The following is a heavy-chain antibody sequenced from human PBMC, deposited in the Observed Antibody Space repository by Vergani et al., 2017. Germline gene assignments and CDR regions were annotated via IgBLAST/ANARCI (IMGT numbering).Heavy chain of an antibody. J-gene: IGHJ3*02. CDR3: ARALPAAMWYRDAFDI. D-gene: IGHD2-2*01. Sequence: QEQLVESGGGVVQPGRSLRLSCAASGFTFSSYGMHWVRQAPGKGLEWVAVIWYDGSNKYYADSVKGRFTISRDNSKNTLYLQMNSLRAEDTAVYYCARALPAAMWYRDAFDIWGQGTMVTVSS. CDR2: IWYDGSNK. CDR1: GFTFSSYG. V-gene: IGHV3-33*01.